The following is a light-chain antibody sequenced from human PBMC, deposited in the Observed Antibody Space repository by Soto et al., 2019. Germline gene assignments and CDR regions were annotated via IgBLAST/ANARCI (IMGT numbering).Light chain of an antibody. J-gene: IGKJ2*01. CDR1: QSIGIY. CDR2: AAS. V-gene: IGKV1-39*01. CDR3: QETNYYV. Sequence: DIQMTQSPSSLSTSVGDRVTITCRASQSIGIYLNWYQQRPGKAPKLLIYAASSLQSGVPSRFSGSGSGTEFTLTINSLQPDDLATYYCQETNYYVFGQGTQLEIK.